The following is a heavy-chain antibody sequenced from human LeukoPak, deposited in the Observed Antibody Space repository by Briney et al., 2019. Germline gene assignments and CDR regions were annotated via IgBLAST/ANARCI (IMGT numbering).Heavy chain of an antibody. J-gene: IGHJ4*02. CDR3: AKRTYRDSSGYLGSSDY. CDR2: ISGSGGNT. Sequence: PGASLRLSCAASGFTFSSYAMSWVRQAPGKGLEWVSGISGSGGNTYYADSVKGRFTISRDSSKNTLYLQMDSLRAEDTAVYFCAKRTYRDSSGYLGSSDYWGQGTLVTVSS. V-gene: IGHV3-23*01. CDR1: GFTFSSYA. D-gene: IGHD3-22*01.